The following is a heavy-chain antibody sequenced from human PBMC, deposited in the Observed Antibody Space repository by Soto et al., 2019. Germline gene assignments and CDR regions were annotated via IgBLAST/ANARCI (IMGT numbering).Heavy chain of an antibody. CDR2: IWYDGSNK. Sequence: QVQLVESGGGVVQPGRSLRLSCAASGFTFSSYGMQWVRQAPGKGLEWVAGIWYDGSNKYYADSVKGRFTISRDNSKNTLYLLMNSLRAEDTAGYYCAIHGGDYWGQGTLVTVSS. D-gene: IGHD3-10*01. CDR3: AIHGGDY. CDR1: GFTFSSYG. V-gene: IGHV3-33*01. J-gene: IGHJ4*02.